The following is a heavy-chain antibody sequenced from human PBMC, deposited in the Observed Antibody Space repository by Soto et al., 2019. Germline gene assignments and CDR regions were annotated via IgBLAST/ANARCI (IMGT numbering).Heavy chain of an antibody. CDR1: GYTFTTYG. D-gene: IGHD3-10*01. CDR3: TREGSAPYYYSGMDA. J-gene: IGHJ6*02. Sequence: QVQLEQSAPEVKKPGASVKVSCKASGYTFTTYGISWVRQAPGQGLEWMGWINTHNGNTNYAQNFQGRVIMTADTSTSTAYMELRSLRSDDTAVYYCTREGSAPYYYSGMDAWGQGTTVAVSS. V-gene: IGHV1-18*01. CDR2: INTHNGNT.